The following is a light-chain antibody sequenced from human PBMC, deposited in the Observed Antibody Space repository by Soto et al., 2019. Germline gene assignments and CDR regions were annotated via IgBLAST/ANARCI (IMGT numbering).Light chain of an antibody. CDR2: GAS. CDR1: QXVXXSX. Sequence: EIVXXXSPGXXXLSPGERATXXXXXSQXVXXSXLAWYQQKPGQAPRLLIYGASSRATGIPDRFSGSGSGTDFTLTISRLEPEDFAVYYCQQYGSSPRTFGQGTKVEIK. V-gene: IGKV3-20*01. CDR3: QQYGSSPRT. J-gene: IGKJ1*01.